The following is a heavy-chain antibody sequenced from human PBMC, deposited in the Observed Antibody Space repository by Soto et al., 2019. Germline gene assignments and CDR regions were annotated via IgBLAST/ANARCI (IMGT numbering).Heavy chain of an antibody. D-gene: IGHD3-10*01. J-gene: IGHJ6*02. Sequence: PGGSLRLACAASGFTFSGSAMHWVRQASGKGLEWVGRIRSKANSYATAYAASVEGRFTISRDDSKNTAYLQMNSLKTEDTAVYYCTRFNLGGRSYSSDYYYGMDVWGQGTTVTVSS. CDR1: GFTFSGSA. V-gene: IGHV3-73*01. CDR2: IRSKANSYAT. CDR3: TRFNLGGRSYSSDYYYGMDV.